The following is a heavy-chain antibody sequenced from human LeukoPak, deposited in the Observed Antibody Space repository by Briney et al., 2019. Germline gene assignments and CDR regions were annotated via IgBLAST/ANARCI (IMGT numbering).Heavy chain of an antibody. Sequence: ASVKVSCKASGYTFTGYYMHWVRQAPGQGLEWMGWINPNSGGTNYAQKFQGRVTMTRDTSISTAYMELSRLRSDDTAVYYCARPYCCSTSCYENWFDPWGQGTLVTVSS. CDR2: INPNSGGT. CDR1: GYTFTGYY. D-gene: IGHD2-2*01. V-gene: IGHV1-2*02. CDR3: ARPYCCSTSCYENWFDP. J-gene: IGHJ5*02.